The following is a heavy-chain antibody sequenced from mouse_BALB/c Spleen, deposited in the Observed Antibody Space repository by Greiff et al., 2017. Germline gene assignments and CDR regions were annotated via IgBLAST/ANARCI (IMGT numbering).Heavy chain of an antibody. J-gene: IGHJ3*01. V-gene: IGHV7-3*02. CDR3: ARDKHYGSSLAGFAY. CDR1: GFTFTDYY. Sequence: EVQLVQSGGGLVQPGGSLRFSCATSGFTFTDYYMSWVRQPPGKALEWMGFIRTKANGYTTEYSASVKGRFTISRATSQSILYLQMNTLRAEDSATYYGARDKHYGSSLAGFAYWGQGTLVTVSA. D-gene: IGHD1-1*01. CDR2: IRTKANGYTT.